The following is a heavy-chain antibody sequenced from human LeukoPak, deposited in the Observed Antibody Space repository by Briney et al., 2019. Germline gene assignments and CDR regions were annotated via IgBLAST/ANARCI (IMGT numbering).Heavy chain of an antibody. CDR2: ISSSGDDT. Sequence: GGSLRLSCAASGFTFTNYAMSWVRQAPGKGLEWVSYISSSGDDTYYADSVKGRFTNSRDNAKDSLYLQMNSLRAEDTAVYYCARRGTYYDFWSGPDYWGQGTLVAVSS. J-gene: IGHJ4*02. D-gene: IGHD3-3*01. CDR3: ARRGTYYDFWSGPDY. CDR1: GFTFTNYA. V-gene: IGHV3-23*01.